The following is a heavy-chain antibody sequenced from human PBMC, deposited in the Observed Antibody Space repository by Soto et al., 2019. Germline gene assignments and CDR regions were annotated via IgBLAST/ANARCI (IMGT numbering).Heavy chain of an antibody. V-gene: IGHV3-23*01. Sequence: PGGSLRLSCAASGFPFSNHAMSWVRQAPGKGLEWVSGISDGGDLIYYADSVKGRFSMSRDNSENMLYLQMTNLRAEDTAIYLCAKRQGTGLAAKNFDFWGQGTLVTVSS. CDR1: GFPFSNHA. J-gene: IGHJ4*02. CDR2: ISDGGDLI. CDR3: AKRQGTGLAAKNFDF. D-gene: IGHD2-15*01.